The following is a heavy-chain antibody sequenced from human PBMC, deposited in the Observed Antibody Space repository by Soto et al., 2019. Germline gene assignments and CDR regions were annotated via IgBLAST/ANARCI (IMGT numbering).Heavy chain of an antibody. Sequence: QVQLVQSAAEVKKPGASVKVSCKASGYTLTNYAISWVRQAPGQGPECMGWINTYNGNSNYAQKFQGRVTMTTDTSTNTDYMELRSLTSDDTAVYYSARDCTGGRCFCSYWGQVTLVTLSS. CDR1: GYTLTNYA. V-gene: IGHV1-18*01. D-gene: IGHD2-15*01. CDR2: INTYNGNS. CDR3: ARDCTGGRCFCSY. J-gene: IGHJ1*01.